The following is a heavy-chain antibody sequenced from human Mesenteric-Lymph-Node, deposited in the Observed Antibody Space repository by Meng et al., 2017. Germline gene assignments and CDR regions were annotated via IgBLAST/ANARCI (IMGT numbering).Heavy chain of an antibody. Sequence: QVRLPPPGAGVREPGASVKVSCKASGVTCSSYAISWVRQPPGKGLEWMGWIIPIFGTANYPQKFQGRVTTTADDSTRTAYMELSSLSSEATAVYCCARVDSSGWYLFDYWGQGTLVTVFS. V-gene: IGHV1-69*13. CDR3: ARVDSSGWYLFDY. CDR1: GVTCSSYA. CDR2: IIPIFGTA. D-gene: IGHD6-19*01. J-gene: IGHJ4*02.